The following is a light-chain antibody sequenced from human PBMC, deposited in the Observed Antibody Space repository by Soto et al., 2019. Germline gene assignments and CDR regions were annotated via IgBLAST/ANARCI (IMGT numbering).Light chain of an antibody. CDR3: QQYNVYWT. CDR2: MAS. J-gene: IGKJ1*01. V-gene: IGKV1-5*03. Sequence: DIQMTQSPSTLSASVGDRVTITCRASQSIDIWLAWYQQKPGQPPKLLIYMASTLERGVPSRFSGSGSGTEFTLTISSLQPDDFATYYCQQYNVYWTFGQGTKVDIK. CDR1: QSIDIW.